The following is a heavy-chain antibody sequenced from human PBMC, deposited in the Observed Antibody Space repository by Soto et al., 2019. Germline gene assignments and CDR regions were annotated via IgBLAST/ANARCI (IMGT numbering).Heavy chain of an antibody. CDR2: IYPGDSDT. V-gene: IGHV5-51*01. CDR3: ARPLGSDALDDAFDI. J-gene: IGHJ3*02. D-gene: IGHD7-27*01. Sequence: GESLKISCKGSGYSFTSYWIGWVRQMPGKGLEWMGIIYPGDSDTRYSPSFQGQVTISADNSISTAYLQWSSLKASDTAMYYCARPLGSDALDDAFDIWGQGTRVTVSS. CDR1: GYSFTSYW.